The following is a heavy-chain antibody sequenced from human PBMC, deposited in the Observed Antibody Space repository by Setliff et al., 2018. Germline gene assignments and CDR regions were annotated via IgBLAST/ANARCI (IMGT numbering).Heavy chain of an antibody. CDR1: GFDFKTHW. J-gene: IGHJ4*02. D-gene: IGHD2-15*01. CDR2: IKEDGSQR. CDR3: FIVVVVAAHY. V-gene: IGHV3-7*01. Sequence: PGGSLRLSCAASGFDFKTHWMDWARQAPGKGLEWVANIKEDGSQRNYVDSVRGRFTISRDNAKNSLYLQMDSLRAEDTAVYYCFIVVVVAAHYWGQGTLVTVSS.